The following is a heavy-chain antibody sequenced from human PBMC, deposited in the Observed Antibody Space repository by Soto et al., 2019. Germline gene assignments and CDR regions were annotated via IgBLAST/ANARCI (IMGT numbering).Heavy chain of an antibody. D-gene: IGHD4-17*01. Sequence: EVQLVESGGGLVQPGGSLRISCAASGFTVSSNYMSWVRQAPGKGLEWVSVIYSGGSTYYADSVKGRFTISRDNSKNTLYLQMNSLRAEDTAVYYCARDTVGMTYYYYYGTDVWGQGTTVTVSS. J-gene: IGHJ6*02. V-gene: IGHV3-66*01. CDR2: IYSGGST. CDR1: GFTVSSNY. CDR3: ARDTVGMTYYYYYGTDV.